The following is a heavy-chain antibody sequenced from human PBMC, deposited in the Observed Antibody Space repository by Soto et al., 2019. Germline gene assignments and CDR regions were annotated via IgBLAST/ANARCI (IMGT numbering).Heavy chain of an antibody. CDR1: GFTFSSYS. CDR2: ISSSSSYI. D-gene: IGHD3-22*01. Sequence: GGSLRLSCAAFGFTFSSYSMTWVRQTPGKGLEWVSSISSSSSYIYYADSVKGRFTISRDNAKNSLYLQMNSLRAEDTAVYYCARDAGYDDSTYFDYWGQGTLVNVSS. J-gene: IGHJ4*02. CDR3: ARDAGYDDSTYFDY. V-gene: IGHV3-21*01.